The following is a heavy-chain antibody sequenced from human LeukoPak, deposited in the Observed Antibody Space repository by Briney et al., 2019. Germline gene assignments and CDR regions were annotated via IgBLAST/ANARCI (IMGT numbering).Heavy chain of an antibody. V-gene: IGHV4-59*08. Sequence: SETLSLTCTVSGGSISSYYWSWIRQPPGKGLEWIGYIYYSGSTNYNPSLKSRVTISVDTSKNQFSLKLSSVTAADTAVYYCARSPSGPNWFDPWGQGTLVTVSS. J-gene: IGHJ5*02. CDR1: GGSISSYY. CDR3: ARSPSGPNWFDP. D-gene: IGHD3-10*01. CDR2: IYYSGST.